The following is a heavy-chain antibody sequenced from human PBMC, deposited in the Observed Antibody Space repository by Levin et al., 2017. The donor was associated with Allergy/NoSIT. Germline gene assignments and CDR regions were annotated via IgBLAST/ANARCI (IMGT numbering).Heavy chain of an antibody. D-gene: IGHD3-9*01. CDR1: GFTFSSYS. Sequence: GGSLRLSCAASGFTFSSYSMNWVRQAPGKGLEWVSSISSSSSYIYYADSVKGRFTISRDNAKNSLYLQMNSLRAEDTAVYYCATEGLTTYYDILAGYPTPVAFDIWGQGTMVTVSS. V-gene: IGHV3-21*01. CDR3: ATEGLTTYYDILAGYPTPVAFDI. J-gene: IGHJ3*02. CDR2: ISSSSSYI.